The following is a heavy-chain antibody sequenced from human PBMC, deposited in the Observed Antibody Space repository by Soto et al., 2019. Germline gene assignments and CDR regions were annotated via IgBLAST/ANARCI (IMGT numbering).Heavy chain of an antibody. CDR3: ARRGSGWYGGEYYYYGMDV. D-gene: IGHD6-19*01. CDR1: GYTFTSYG. Sequence: ASVKVSCKASGYTFTSYGISWVRQAPGQGLEWMGWISPNSGDTNYAQKLQGWVTMTRDTSISTAYMELSRLRSDDTAVYYCARRGSGWYGGEYYYYGMDVWGQGTTVTVSS. CDR2: ISPNSGDT. J-gene: IGHJ6*02. V-gene: IGHV1-2*04.